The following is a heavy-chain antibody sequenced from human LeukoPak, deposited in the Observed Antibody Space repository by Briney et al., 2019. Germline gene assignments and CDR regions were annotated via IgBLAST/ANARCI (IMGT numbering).Heavy chain of an antibody. CDR2: IRSKAYGGTA. CDR1: GFTFNKVW. Sequence: GGSLRLSCAASGFTFNKVWMNWVRQAPGKGLEWVGFIRSKAYGGTAEYAASVKGRFTISRDDSKSIAYLQMNSLKTEDTAVYYCTRDVADYDFSSDYWGQGTLVTVSS. V-gene: IGHV3-49*04. CDR3: TRDVADYDFSSDY. J-gene: IGHJ4*02. D-gene: IGHD3-3*01.